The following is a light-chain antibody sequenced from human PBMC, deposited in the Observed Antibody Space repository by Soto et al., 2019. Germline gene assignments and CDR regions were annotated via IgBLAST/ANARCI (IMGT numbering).Light chain of an antibody. CDR2: EVS. V-gene: IGLV2-23*02. Sequence: QSVLTQPASVSGSPGQSITISCTGTSSDVGSYNLVSWYQQHPGKAPKLMIYEVSKRPSGVSNRFSGSKSGNTASLTISGLQAEDEADYYCCSYAGNNWVFGGGTQLTVL. CDR3: CSYAGNNWV. J-gene: IGLJ3*02. CDR1: SSDVGSYNL.